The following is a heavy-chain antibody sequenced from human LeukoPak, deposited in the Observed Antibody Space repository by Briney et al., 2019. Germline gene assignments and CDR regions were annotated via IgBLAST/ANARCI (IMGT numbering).Heavy chain of an antibody. D-gene: IGHD2-15*01. J-gene: IGHJ4*02. CDR1: GYTFTSYG. Sequence: ASVTVSCKASGYTFTSYGMSWVRQAPGQGLEWMGWISAYNGNTNYAQKLQGRVTMTTDTSTSTAYMELRSLRSDDTAVYYCARVRVGYCSGGSCYPIDYWGQGTLVTVSS. CDR3: ARVRVGYCSGGSCYPIDY. V-gene: IGHV1-18*01. CDR2: ISAYNGNT.